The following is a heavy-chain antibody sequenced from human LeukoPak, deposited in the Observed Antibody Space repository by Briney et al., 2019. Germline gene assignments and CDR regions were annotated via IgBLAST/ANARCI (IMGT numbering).Heavy chain of an antibody. CDR2: ISANNGNT. CDR3: AREQGPIWRYFDWLLPPGAFDI. D-gene: IGHD3-9*01. CDR1: GYTFTSYG. J-gene: IGHJ3*02. V-gene: IGHV1-18*01. Sequence: GASVKVSCKASGYTFTSYGISWVRQAPGQGLEWMGWISANNGNTNYAQKLQGRVTMTTDTSTSTAYMELRSLRSDDTAVYYCAREQGPIWRYFDWLLPPGAFDIWGQGTMVTVSS.